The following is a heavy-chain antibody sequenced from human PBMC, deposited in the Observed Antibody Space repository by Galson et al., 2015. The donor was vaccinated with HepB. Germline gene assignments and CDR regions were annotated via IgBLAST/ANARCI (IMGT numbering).Heavy chain of an antibody. CDR3: AKDCGGDCYSEDLYYGMDV. V-gene: IGHV3-9*01. D-gene: IGHD2-21*02. CDR1: GFTFDDYA. Sequence: SLRLSCAASGFTFDDYAMHWVRQAPGKGLEWVSGISWNSGSIGYADSVKGRFTISRDNAKNSLYLQMNSLRAEDTALYYCAKDCGGDCYSEDLYYGMDVWGQGTTVTVSS. J-gene: IGHJ6*02. CDR2: ISWNSGSI.